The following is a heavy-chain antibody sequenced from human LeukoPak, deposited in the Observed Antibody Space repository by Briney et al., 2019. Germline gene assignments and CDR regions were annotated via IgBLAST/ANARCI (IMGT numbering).Heavy chain of an antibody. CDR3: TRDLDGSGNYHWFDP. V-gene: IGHV3-74*01. D-gene: IGHD3-10*01. CDR1: GFTFSSYW. Sequence: QPGGSLRLSCAASGFTFSSYWMHWVRHAPGKGLVWVSNINSDGSTTTYADSVKGRFTISRDNAENTLYLQINSLRAEDTAVYYCTRDLDGSGNYHWFDPWGQGTLVTVSS. J-gene: IGHJ5*02. CDR2: INSDGSTT.